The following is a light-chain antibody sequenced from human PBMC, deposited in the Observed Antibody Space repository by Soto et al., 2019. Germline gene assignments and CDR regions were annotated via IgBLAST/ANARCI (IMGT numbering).Light chain of an antibody. CDR1: QTISGT. V-gene: IGKV3-15*01. CDR2: GAS. CDR3: QQYDNWPWT. J-gene: IGKJ1*01. Sequence: EIVMTQSPVTLSVSPGGRAALSCRASQTISGTLAWYQQKPGQAPRLLIHGASTRAPGFPARFSGSGSGTDFTLTISSLQSEDFAVYYCQQYDNWPWTFGQGTKVDVK.